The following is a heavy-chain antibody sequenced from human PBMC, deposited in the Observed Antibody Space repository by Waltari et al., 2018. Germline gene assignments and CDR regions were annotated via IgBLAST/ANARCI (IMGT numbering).Heavy chain of an antibody. Sequence: EVQLLESGGGLVQPGGSLRLSCAASGFSFSNYTMSWVRQVPGKGLGWVSAARDSGGSSYYADSVKGRFTIYRDNSKNMLYLQMKYLSAEDTALYYCAKDLLPTGVFDYWGQGALVTVSS. D-gene: IGHD3-10*01. CDR3: AKDLLPTGVFDY. CDR1: GFSFSNYT. J-gene: IGHJ4*02. V-gene: IGHV3-23*01. CDR2: ARDSGGSS.